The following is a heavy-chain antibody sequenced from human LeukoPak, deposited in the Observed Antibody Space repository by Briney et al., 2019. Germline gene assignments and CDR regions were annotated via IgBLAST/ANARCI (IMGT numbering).Heavy chain of an antibody. CDR3: ARASGRGAVAGPIDY. J-gene: IGHJ4*02. D-gene: IGHD6-19*01. V-gene: IGHV4-34*01. Sequence: PSETLSLTCAVYGGSFSGYYWSWIRQPPGKGLEWIGEINHSGSTNYNPSLKSRVTISVDTSKNQFSLKLNSVTAADTAVYYCARASGRGAVAGPIDYWGQGTLVTVSS. CDR1: GGSFSGYY. CDR2: INHSGST.